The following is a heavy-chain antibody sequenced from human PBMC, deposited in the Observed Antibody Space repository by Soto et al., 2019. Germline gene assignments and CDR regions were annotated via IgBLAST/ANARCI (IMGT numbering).Heavy chain of an antibody. CDR3: ARVAY. J-gene: IGHJ4*02. V-gene: IGHV3-21*01. CDR2: ISSASSET. CDR1: GFTFSRVS. Sequence: PGGSLRLSCEASGFTFSRVSRNWVRQVPGKGLEWVASISSASSETWYADSVKGRFIISRDNAQNSLFLQMNTLRPEDSAIYYCARVAYWGPGTQVIVSS.